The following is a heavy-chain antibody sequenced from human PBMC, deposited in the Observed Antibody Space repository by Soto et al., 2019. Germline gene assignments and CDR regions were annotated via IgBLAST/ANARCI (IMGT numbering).Heavy chain of an antibody. D-gene: IGHD3-22*01. Sequence: SETLSLTCTVSGGSISSSSYYWGWIRQPPGKGLEWIGSIYYSGSTYYNPSLKSRVTISVDTSKNQFSLKLSSVTAADTAVYYCARYPGVKGHFDYWGQGTLVTVSS. V-gene: IGHV4-39*01. CDR3: ARYPGVKGHFDY. CDR2: IYYSGST. CDR1: GGSISSSSYY. J-gene: IGHJ4*02.